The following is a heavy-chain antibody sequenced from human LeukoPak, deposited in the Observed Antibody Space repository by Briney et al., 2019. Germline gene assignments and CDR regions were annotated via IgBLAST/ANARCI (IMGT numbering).Heavy chain of an antibody. Sequence: GASVKVSCKASGGTFSSYAISWVRQAPGQGLEWMGGIIPIFGTANYAQKFQGRVTITADESTSTAYMELSSLRSEDTAVYYCATGGTLITMSLEYFFDYWGQGTLVTVSS. V-gene: IGHV1-69*13. D-gene: IGHD3-22*01. CDR1: GGTFSSYA. CDR3: ATGGTLITMSLEYFFDY. CDR2: IIPIFGTA. J-gene: IGHJ4*02.